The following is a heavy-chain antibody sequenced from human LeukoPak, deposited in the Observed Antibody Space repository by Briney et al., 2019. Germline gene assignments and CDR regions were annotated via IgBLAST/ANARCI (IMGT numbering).Heavy chain of an antibody. D-gene: IGHD6-19*01. CDR2: INHSGST. CDR3: AREPQGAVAGAESNFDY. CDR1: GGSFSGYY. Sequence: SETLSLTCAVYGGSFSGYYWSWIRQPPGKGLEWIGEINHSGSTNYNPSLKSRVTISVDTSKNQFSLKLSSVTAADTAVYYCAREPQGAVAGAESNFDYWGQGTLVTVSS. V-gene: IGHV4-34*01. J-gene: IGHJ4*02.